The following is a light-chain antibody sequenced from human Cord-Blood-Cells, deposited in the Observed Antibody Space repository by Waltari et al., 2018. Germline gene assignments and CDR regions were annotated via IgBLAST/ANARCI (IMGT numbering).Light chain of an antibody. V-gene: IGKV1-39*01. Sequence: DIQMTQSPSSLSASVGDRVTITCRASQSISSYLNWYQQKPGKAPKLLIYAASSLQSGVPSRFSGSGSRTDFTLTISSLQPEDFATYYCQQSYSTPLTVGPGTKVDIE. CDR3: QQSYSTPLT. CDR1: QSISSY. CDR2: AAS. J-gene: IGKJ3*01.